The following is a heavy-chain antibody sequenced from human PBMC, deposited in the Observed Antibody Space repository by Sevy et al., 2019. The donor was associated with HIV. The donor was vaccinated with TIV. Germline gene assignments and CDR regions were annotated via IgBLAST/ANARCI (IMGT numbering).Heavy chain of an antibody. D-gene: IGHD1-7*01. CDR2: ISSSSYT. Sequence: GGSLRLSCAASEFTFSDYYMSWIRQAPGKGLEWVSYISSSSYTNYADSVKGRFTISRDNAKNSLYLQMNSLRAEDTAVYYCARISGTTQRYNWFDPWGQGTLVTVSS. CDR3: ARISGTTQRYNWFDP. V-gene: IGHV3-11*06. J-gene: IGHJ5*02. CDR1: EFTFSDYY.